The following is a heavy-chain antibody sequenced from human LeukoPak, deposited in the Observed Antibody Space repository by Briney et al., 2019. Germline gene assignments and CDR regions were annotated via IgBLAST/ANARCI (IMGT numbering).Heavy chain of an antibody. Sequence: PSETLSLTCTVSGGSISSGGYYWSWIRQHPGKGLEWIGYIYYSGSTYYNPSLKSRVTISVDTSKNQFSLKLSSVTAADTAVYYCARWGYDSSGYYSNLKGDWFDPWGQGTLVTVSS. J-gene: IGHJ5*02. V-gene: IGHV4-31*03. CDR1: GGSISSGGYY. CDR2: IYYSGST. D-gene: IGHD3-22*01. CDR3: ARWGYDSSGYYSNLKGDWFDP.